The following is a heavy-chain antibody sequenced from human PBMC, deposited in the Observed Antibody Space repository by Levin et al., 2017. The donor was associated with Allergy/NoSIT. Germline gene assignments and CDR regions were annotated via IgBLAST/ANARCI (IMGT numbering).Heavy chain of an antibody. CDR2: INHSGST. Sequence: SCAVYGGSFSGYYWSWIRQPPGKGLEWIGEINHSGSTNYNPSLKSRVTISVDTSKNQFSLKLSSVTAADTAVYYCARGWGGYANWFDPWGQGTLVTVSS. D-gene: IGHD5-12*01. CDR1: GGSFSGYY. CDR3: ARGWGGYANWFDP. V-gene: IGHV4-34*01. J-gene: IGHJ5*02.